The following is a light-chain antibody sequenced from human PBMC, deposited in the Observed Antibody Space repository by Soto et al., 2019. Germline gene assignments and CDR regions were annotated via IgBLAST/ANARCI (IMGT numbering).Light chain of an antibody. CDR1: SSNIGNNY. CDR2: DNN. J-gene: IGLJ2*01. CDR3: ATWAGSLPAEV. Sequence: QSVLTQPPSVSAAPGQTVTISCSGSSSNIGNNYVSWYQQLPGTAPKLLIYDNNKRPSGIPDRFSGSKSGTSGTLDITGLQTGDEADYYCATWAGSLPAEVFGGGTKLTVL. V-gene: IGLV1-51*01.